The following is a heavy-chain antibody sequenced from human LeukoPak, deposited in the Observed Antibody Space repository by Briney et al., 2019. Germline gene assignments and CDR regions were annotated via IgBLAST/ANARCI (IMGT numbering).Heavy chain of an antibody. CDR2: MSVIGGST. Sequence: PGGSLRLSCAASGFTFRRYGMSWVGLPPEKGRGWVSAMSVIGGSTYYPDPVKGRFTISRDNSKNTLCLALNSLRAEDTAVYYCARAHYRGVYDYVWGSYPYWGQGTLVTVSS. D-gene: IGHD3-16*02. CDR3: ARAHYRGVYDYVWGSYPY. CDR1: GFTFRRYG. J-gene: IGHJ4*02. V-gene: IGHV3-23*01.